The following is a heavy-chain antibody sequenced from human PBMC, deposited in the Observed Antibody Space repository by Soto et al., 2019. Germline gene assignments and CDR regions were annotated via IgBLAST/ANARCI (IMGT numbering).Heavy chain of an antibody. CDR3: ARMGTSWVLDV. J-gene: IGHJ6*04. V-gene: IGHV1-69*02. CDR1: GGTFSSYT. CDR2: IIPILGIA. D-gene: IGHD6-13*01. Sequence: QVQLVQSGAEVKKPGSSVKVSCKASGGTFSSYTISWVRQAPGQGLEWMGRIIPILGIANYAQKFQGRVTITADKSTSTAYLELSSLRSEDTAVYYCARMGTSWVLDVWGKGTTVTVSS.